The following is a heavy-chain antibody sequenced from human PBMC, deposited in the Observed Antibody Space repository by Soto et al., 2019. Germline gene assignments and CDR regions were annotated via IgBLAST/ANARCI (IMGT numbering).Heavy chain of an antibody. CDR1: GFTFSSYA. J-gene: IGHJ6*02. Sequence: GGSLRLSCAASGFTFSSYAMTWVRQAPGKGLEWVSVISGSGGTTYYADSVKGRFTISRDNSKNTLYLQMNSLRPEDTAVYYCAKDPFDWLSAPDVWGQGTTVTVSS. D-gene: IGHD3-9*01. V-gene: IGHV3-23*01. CDR2: ISGSGGTT. CDR3: AKDPFDWLSAPDV.